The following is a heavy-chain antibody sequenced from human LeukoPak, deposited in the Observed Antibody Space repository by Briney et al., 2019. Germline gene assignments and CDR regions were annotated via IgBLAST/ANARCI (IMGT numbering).Heavy chain of an antibody. CDR3: TRGRRWLQF. D-gene: IGHD5-24*01. CDR1: GGSFSGYC. J-gene: IGHJ4*02. CDR2: INHSGST. Sequence: SETLSLTCAVYGGSFSGYCWSWIRQPPGKGLEWIGEINHSGSTNYNPSLKSRVTISVDTSKNQFSLKLSSVTAADTAVYYCTRGRRWLQFGGQGTLVTVSS. V-gene: IGHV4-34*01.